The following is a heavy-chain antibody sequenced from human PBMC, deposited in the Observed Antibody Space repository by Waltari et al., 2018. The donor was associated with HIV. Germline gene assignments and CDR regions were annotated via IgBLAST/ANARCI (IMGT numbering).Heavy chain of an antibody. CDR2: ISGSGGST. V-gene: IGHV3-23*01. D-gene: IGHD2-15*01. CDR3: AKGGIVVVVAAFNWFDP. CDR1: GFTFSSYA. Sequence: EVQLLESGGGLVPPGGSLRPPCAASGFTFSSYAMSWVRQAPGKGLEWVSAISGSGGSTYYADSVKGRFTISRDNSKNTLYLQMNSLRAEDTAVYYCAKGGIVVVVAAFNWFDPWGQGTLVTVSS. J-gene: IGHJ5*02.